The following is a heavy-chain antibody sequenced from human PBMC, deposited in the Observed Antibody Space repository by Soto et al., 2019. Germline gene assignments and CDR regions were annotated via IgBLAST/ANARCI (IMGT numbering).Heavy chain of an antibody. CDR2: IDPSDSYT. Sequence: PGESLKISCKGSVSAVRQMPGKGLEWMGRIDPSDSYTNYSPSFQGHVTISADKSISTAYLQWSSLKASDTAMYYCARLTLLYGMDVWGQGTTVTVSS. CDR3: ARLTLLYGMDV. CDR1: VS. V-gene: IGHV5-10-1*01. J-gene: IGHJ6*02.